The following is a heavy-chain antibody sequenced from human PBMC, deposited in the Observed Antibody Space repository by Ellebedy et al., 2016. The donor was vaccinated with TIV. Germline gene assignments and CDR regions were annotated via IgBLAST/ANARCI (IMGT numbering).Heavy chain of an antibody. V-gene: IGHV1-46*01. Sequence: ASVKVSCKASGYTFTSYYMHWVRQAPGQGLEWMGIINPSGGSTSYAQKFQGRVTMTRDTSTSTVSMELSSLRSEDTAVYYCARDLRDSSSSRYYYGMDVWGQGTTVTVSS. CDR3: ARDLRDSSSSRYYYGMDV. J-gene: IGHJ6*02. CDR2: INPSGGST. D-gene: IGHD6-6*01. CDR1: GYTFTSYY.